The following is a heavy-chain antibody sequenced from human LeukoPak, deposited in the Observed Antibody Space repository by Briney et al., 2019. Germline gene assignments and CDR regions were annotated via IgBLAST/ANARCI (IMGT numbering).Heavy chain of an antibody. J-gene: IGHJ4*02. D-gene: IGHD6-19*01. CDR1: GYSFTSYG. CDR3: AKGPGIAVAGVFDY. Sequence: GASVKVSCKGSGYSFTSYGINWVRQAPGQGLEWVGWISGYNGHTNYVQKMQGRVTITTDTSTNTSYMELRSLRSDDTAVYYCAKGPGIAVAGVFDYWGQGSLVTVSS. CDR2: ISGYNGHT. V-gene: IGHV1-18*04.